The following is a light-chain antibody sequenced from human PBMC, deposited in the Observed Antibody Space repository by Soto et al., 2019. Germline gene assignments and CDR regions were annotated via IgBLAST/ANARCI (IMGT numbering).Light chain of an antibody. CDR1: TSDVGAYNY. Sequence: QSALTQPASVSGSPGQSITISCTGTTSDVGAYNYVSWYQQHPGKAPKLLIYDVTIRPSGVSNRFSGSKSGNTASLTISGLQAEDEADYYCNSYTGTNTLVIFGGGIQLTV. V-gene: IGLV2-14*01. CDR2: DVT. J-gene: IGLJ2*01. CDR3: NSYTGTNTLVI.